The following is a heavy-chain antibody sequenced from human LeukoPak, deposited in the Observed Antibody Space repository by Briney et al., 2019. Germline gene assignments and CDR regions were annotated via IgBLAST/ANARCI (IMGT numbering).Heavy chain of an antibody. CDR3: ARELIYGSKSYYTP. J-gene: IGHJ5*02. CDR1: GFTFTNHW. CDR2: IKQDGSEK. Sequence: GGSLRLSCEASGFTFTNHWMTWVRQTPRKAPEWVANIKQDGSEKNYVDSVKGRFTISRDNAKNSLYLQMNSLRAEDSAVYYCARELIYGSKSYYTPWGQGTLVTVSS. D-gene: IGHD3-10*01. V-gene: IGHV3-7*04.